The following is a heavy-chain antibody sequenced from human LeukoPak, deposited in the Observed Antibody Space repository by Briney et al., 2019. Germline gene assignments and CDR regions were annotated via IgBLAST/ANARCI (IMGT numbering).Heavy chain of an antibody. CDR1: GGTFGSFA. J-gene: IGHJ6*03. V-gene: IGHV1-69*05. Sequence: ASVKVSCKASGGTFGSFAISWVRQAPGQGLEWMGGIIPMFGTAKYAQKFQGRVTITTDESTSTAYMELSSLRPEDTAVYYCARGSVELEYYYYMDVWGKGTTVTVSS. D-gene: IGHD1-26*01. CDR2: IIPMFGTA. CDR3: ARGSVELEYYYYMDV.